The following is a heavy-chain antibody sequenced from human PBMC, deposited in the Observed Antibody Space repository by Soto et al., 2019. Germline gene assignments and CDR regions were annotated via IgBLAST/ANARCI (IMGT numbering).Heavy chain of an antibody. D-gene: IGHD6-13*01. V-gene: IGHV3-21*01. CDR1: GFTFSSYS. CDR3: ARRFWQQLSPDWFDP. J-gene: IGHJ5*02. CDR2: ISSSSSYI. Sequence: PGGSLRLSCAAYGFTFSSYSMNWVRQAPGKGLEWVSSISSSSSYIYYADSVKGRFTISRDNAKNSLYLQMNSLRAEDTAVYYCARRFWQQLSPDWFDPWGQGTLVTVSS.